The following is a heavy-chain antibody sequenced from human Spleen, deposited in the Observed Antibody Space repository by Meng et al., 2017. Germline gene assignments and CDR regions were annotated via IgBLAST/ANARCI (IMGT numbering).Heavy chain of an antibody. J-gene: IGHJ4*02. CDR1: GFTPSRYW. V-gene: IGHV3-74*01. D-gene: IGHD2-8*01. Sequence: EERRMHSGGGFVQPGGSLGLSCAASGFTPSRYWMHWGRQAPGKGLVWVSRINRDGSTTSYADSVKGRFTISRDNAKNTLYLQMNSLRAEDTAVYYCTRDTYGEEDYWGQGTLVTVSS. CDR2: INRDGSTT. CDR3: TRDTYGEEDY.